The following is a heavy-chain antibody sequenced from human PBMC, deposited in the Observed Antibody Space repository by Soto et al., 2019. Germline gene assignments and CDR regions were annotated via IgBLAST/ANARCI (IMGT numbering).Heavy chain of an antibody. CDR1: GYTFTNYG. D-gene: IGHD3-22*01. Sequence: QVHLVQSGAEVKKPGASVKVSCKASGYTFTNYGITWVRQAPGQGLEWMGWISAYNGNTNYAQKLQGRVTMTTDTSTSTDYMELRSLRSDDTAVYYCARVSVVINLFRPYYVMDVWGQGTTVTVSS. J-gene: IGHJ6*02. CDR3: ARVSVVINLFRPYYVMDV. V-gene: IGHV1-18*01. CDR2: ISAYNGNT.